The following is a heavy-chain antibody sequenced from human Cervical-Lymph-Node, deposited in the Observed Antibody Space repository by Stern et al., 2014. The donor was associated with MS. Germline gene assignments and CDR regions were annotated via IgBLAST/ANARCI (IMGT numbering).Heavy chain of an antibody. V-gene: IGHV3-33*01. Sequence: MQLVESGGGVVQPGRSLRLSCAASGFSFSRYAMHWVRQAPGKGLECVALIWYDGSNPYYAASVTGRFTISRDNFKNTLYLQMNSLRAEDTAVYYCASAYSSSHYYFDYWGQGPLVTVPS. D-gene: IGHD6-13*01. CDR1: GFSFSRYA. J-gene: IGHJ4*02. CDR3: ASAYSSSHYYFDY. CDR2: IWYDGSNP.